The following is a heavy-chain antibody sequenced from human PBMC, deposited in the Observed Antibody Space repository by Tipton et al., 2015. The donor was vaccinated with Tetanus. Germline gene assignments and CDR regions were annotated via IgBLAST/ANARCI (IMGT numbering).Heavy chain of an antibody. Sequence: TLSLTCTVSGASVRAGDYSWSWIRQPPGKGLEWIGQMSYSGGANYNPYLNSRVTISVDTSKNQFSLRLSSVTAADTAVYYCARDVRGYSYDDSGYYNPSYYFDLWGQGTLVTVSS. V-gene: IGHV4-61*08. CDR2: MSYSGGA. D-gene: IGHD3-22*01. CDR1: GASVRAGDYS. J-gene: IGHJ4*02. CDR3: ARDVRGYSYDDSGYYNPSYYFDL.